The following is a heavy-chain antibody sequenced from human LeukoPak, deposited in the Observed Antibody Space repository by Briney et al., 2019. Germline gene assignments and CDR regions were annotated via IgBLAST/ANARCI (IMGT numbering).Heavy chain of an antibody. CDR1: GGSFSGYY. Sequence: SETLSLTCAVYGGSFSGYYWSWIRQPPGKGLEWIGEINHSGSTNYNPSLKSRVTISVDTSKNQFSLKLSSVTAVDTAVYYCARGRYGGYRYYYYGMDVWGQGTTVTVSS. CDR3: ARGRYGGYRYYYYGMDV. J-gene: IGHJ6*02. V-gene: IGHV4-34*01. CDR2: INHSGST. D-gene: IGHD5-12*01.